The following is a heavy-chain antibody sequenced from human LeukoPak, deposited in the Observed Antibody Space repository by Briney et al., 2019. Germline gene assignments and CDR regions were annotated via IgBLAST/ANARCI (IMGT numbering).Heavy chain of an antibody. J-gene: IGHJ6*02. CDR2: IYYSGST. V-gene: IGHV4-61*01. Sequence: ETLSLTCTVSGGSVSSGSYYWSWIRQPPGKGLEWIGYIYYSGSTNYNPSLKSRVTISVDTSKNQFSLKLSSVTAADTAVYYCARDPGYDYVWGSYRYKDYYYGMDVWGQGTTVTVSS. CDR3: ARDPGYDYVWGSYRYKDYYYGMDV. D-gene: IGHD3-16*02. CDR1: GGSVSSGSYY.